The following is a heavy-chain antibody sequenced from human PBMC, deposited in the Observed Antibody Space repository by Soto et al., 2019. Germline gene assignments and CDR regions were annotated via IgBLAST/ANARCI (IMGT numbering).Heavy chain of an antibody. CDR1: GGYSSRGGYF. CDR2: IYCNGNT. V-gene: IGHV4-31*03. J-gene: IGHJ5*02. CDR3: AVGSSKSWFDP. Sequence: SETKCLTCTFSGGYSSRGGYFWSWLRQHPGKGLEWIGYIYCNGNTYYNPSLKSRITISLDTSKNQFSLKLTSVTAADMAVYYCAVGSSKSWFDPRGHDTLVAFCS. D-gene: IGHD6-6*01.